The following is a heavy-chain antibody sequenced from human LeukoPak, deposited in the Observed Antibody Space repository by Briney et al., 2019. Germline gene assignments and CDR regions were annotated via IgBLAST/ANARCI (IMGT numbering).Heavy chain of an antibody. CDR2: INPNSGGT. J-gene: IGHJ4*02. CDR3: ARDIVGIGYYDSSGHEDY. CDR1: GYTFTGYY. V-gene: IGHV1-2*06. Sequence: ASVKVSCKASGYTFTGYYIHWVRQAPGQGLEWMGRINPNSGGTNYAQKFQGRVTLTRDTSISTAYMELSRLRSDDTAVYYCARDIVGIGYYDSSGHEDYWGQGSLVTVSS. D-gene: IGHD3-22*01.